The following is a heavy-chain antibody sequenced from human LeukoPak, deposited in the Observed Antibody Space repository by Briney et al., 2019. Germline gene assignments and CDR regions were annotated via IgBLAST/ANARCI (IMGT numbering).Heavy chain of an antibody. V-gene: IGHV4-4*07. D-gene: IGHD2-2*01. CDR3: ARVDPLVPAALRGAFDI. CDR2: IYTSGST. CDR1: GGSISSYY. Sequence: SETLSLTCTVSGGSISSYYWSWIRQPAGKGLEWIGRIYTSGSTNYNPSLKSRVTISVDTSKNQFSLKLSSVTAADTAVYYCARVDPLVPAALRGAFDIWGQGTMVTVSS. J-gene: IGHJ3*02.